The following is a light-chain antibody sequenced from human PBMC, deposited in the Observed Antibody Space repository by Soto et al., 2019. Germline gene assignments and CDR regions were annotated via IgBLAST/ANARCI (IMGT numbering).Light chain of an antibody. V-gene: IGLV2-14*03. Sequence: QSALTPPASVSGSRGQSTTISCSGTSSNIGAYDLVSWYQQHPGRAPKLIIYEVSHRFSGLSYLFSGSKSGNTASLTLSGLQAEDEGDYYCTSFAPGRIYVFGSGTKVTVL. CDR3: TSFAPGRIYV. CDR2: EVS. J-gene: IGLJ1*01. CDR1: SSNIGAYDL.